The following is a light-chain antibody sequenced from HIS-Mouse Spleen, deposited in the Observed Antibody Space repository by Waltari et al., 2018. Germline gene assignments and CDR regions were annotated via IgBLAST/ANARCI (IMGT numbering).Light chain of an antibody. Sequence: DIQMTQSPSTLSASVGDRVTIPCRANQSISSWSAWYQHKPGKAPKLLIYKASSLESGVPSRFSGSGSGTEFTLTISSLQPDDFATYYCQQYNSYSQVFTFGPGTKVDIK. J-gene: IGKJ3*01. CDR3: QQYNSYSQVFT. CDR1: QSISSW. V-gene: IGKV1-5*03. CDR2: KAS.